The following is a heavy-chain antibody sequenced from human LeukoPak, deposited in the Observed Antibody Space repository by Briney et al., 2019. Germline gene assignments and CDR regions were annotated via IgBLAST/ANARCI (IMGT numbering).Heavy chain of an antibody. Sequence: SETLSLTCTVSGGSVSSGSYYWSWIRQPPWKGLEWIGYIYYSGSTNYNPSLKSRVTISVDTSKNQFSLKLSSVTAADTAVYYCARDRAFYGSGSYHWFDPWGQGTLVTVSS. CDR1: GGSVSSGSYY. CDR3: ARDRAFYGSGSYHWFDP. V-gene: IGHV4-61*01. CDR2: IYYSGST. D-gene: IGHD3-10*01. J-gene: IGHJ5*02.